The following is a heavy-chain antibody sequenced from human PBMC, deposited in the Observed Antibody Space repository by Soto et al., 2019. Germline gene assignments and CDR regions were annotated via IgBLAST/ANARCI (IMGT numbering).Heavy chain of an antibody. D-gene: IGHD4-17*01. V-gene: IGHV1-3*01. Sequence: AASVKVSCKASGYTFTSYAMHWVRQAPGQRLEWMGWINAGNGNTKYSQKFQGRVTITRDTSASTAYMELSSLRSEDTAVYYCAGDITTVTRLQQFDPWGQGTLVTVSS. J-gene: IGHJ5*02. CDR3: AGDITTVTRLQQFDP. CDR2: INAGNGNT. CDR1: GYTFTSYA.